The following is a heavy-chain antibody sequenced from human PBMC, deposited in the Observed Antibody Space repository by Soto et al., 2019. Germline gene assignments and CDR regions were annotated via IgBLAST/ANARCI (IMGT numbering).Heavy chain of an antibody. D-gene: IGHD1-7*01. CDR1: GCSISSYY. J-gene: IGHJ4*02. V-gene: IGHV4-59*08. CDR2: IYYSGST. CDR3: ARYSLGNWNYGNYFDY. Sequence: SETLSLTCTVSGCSISSYYWSWIRQPPGKGLEWIGYIYYSGSTNYNPSLKSRVTISVDTSKNQFSLKLSSVTAADTAVYYCARYSLGNWNYGNYFDYWGQGTLVTVSS.